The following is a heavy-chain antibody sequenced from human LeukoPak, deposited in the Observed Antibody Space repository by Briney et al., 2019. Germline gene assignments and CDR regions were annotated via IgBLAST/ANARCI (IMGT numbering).Heavy chain of an antibody. CDR1: GYTFTGYY. Sequence: GASVKVSCKASGYTFTGYYMHWVRQAPGQGLEWMGWINPNSGGTNYAQKFQGRVTMTRDTSISTAYMELSRLRSDDTAVYCCAREPAMVYYFDYWGQGTLVTVSS. CDR2: INPNSGGT. J-gene: IGHJ4*02. CDR3: AREPAMVYYFDY. V-gene: IGHV1-2*02. D-gene: IGHD5-18*01.